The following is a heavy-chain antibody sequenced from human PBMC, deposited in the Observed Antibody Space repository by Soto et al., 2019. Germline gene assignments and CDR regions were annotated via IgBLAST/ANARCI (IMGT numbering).Heavy chain of an antibody. CDR2: IIPILGIA. D-gene: IGHD2-8*01. Sequence: SVKVSCKASGGTFSSYTISWVRQAPGQGLEWMGRIIPILGIANYAQKFQGRVTITADKSTSTAYMELSSLRSEDTAVYYCARSLGYSTNGVCYFDYWGQGTLVTVS. V-gene: IGHV1-69*02. J-gene: IGHJ4*02. CDR3: ARSLGYSTNGVCYFDY. CDR1: GGTFSSYT.